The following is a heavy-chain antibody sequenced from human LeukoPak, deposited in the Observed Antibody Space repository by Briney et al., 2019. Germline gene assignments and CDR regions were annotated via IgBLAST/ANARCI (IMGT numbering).Heavy chain of an antibody. CDR1: GGSISSYY. D-gene: IGHD6-19*01. J-gene: IGHJ3*02. CDR3: ARRLDSIAVAGYQTDAFDI. Sequence: PSETLSLTCTVSGGSISSYYWSWIRQPPGKGLEWIGYIYYSGSNNYDPSLKSRVTISVDTSKNQFSLKLSSVTAADTAVYYCARRLDSIAVAGYQTDAFDIWGQGTMVTVSS. CDR2: IYYSGSN. V-gene: IGHV4-59*08.